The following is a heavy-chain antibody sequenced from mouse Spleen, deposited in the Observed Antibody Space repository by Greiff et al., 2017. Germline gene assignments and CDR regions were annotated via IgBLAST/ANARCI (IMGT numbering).Heavy chain of an antibody. CDR1: GYSITSGYY. V-gene: IGHV3-6*01. CDR2: ISYDGSN. CDR3: ARDPGY. Sequence: EVQLQQSGPGLVKPSQSLSLTCSVTGYSITSGYYWNWIRQFPGNKLEWMGYISYDGSNNYNPSLKNRISITRDTSKNQFFLKLNSVTTEDTATYYCARDPGYWGQGTTLTVSS. J-gene: IGHJ2*01.